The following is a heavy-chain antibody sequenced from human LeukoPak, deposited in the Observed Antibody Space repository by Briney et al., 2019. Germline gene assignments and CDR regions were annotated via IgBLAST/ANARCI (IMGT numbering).Heavy chain of an antibody. Sequence: SVKLSCKASGGTSSSYAISWVRHAPGQGPEWMWGIIPIFGTANYAQKFQGRVTITTDESTSTAYMELSSLRSEDTAVYYCATLGYCSSTSCYNYYYYYMDVWGKGTTVTVSS. J-gene: IGHJ6*03. CDR1: GGTSSSYA. D-gene: IGHD2-2*02. CDR2: IIPIFGTA. V-gene: IGHV1-69*05. CDR3: ATLGYCSSTSCYNYYYYYMDV.